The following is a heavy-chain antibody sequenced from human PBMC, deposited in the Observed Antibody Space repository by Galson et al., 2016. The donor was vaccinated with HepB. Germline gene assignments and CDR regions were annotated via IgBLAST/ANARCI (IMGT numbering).Heavy chain of an antibody. D-gene: IGHD5-12*01. CDR1: GFTFASHA. J-gene: IGHJ4*02. Sequence: SLRLSCAASGFTFASHALSWVRQAPGKGLEGVSTISGPGGYKFYADSVKGRFTISRDNSKNILYLQMNNLKVEDTAVYYCAKAFSGYDPFDFWGQGTLVTVSS. CDR2: ISGPGGYK. CDR3: AKAFSGYDPFDF. V-gene: IGHV3-23*01.